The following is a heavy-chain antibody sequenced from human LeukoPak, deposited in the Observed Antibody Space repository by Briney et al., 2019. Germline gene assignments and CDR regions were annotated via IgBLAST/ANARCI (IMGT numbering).Heavy chain of an antibody. CDR3: ARGEWELLMVIGYY. V-gene: IGHV3-21*01. J-gene: IGHJ4*02. CDR2: ISSSSSYI. CDR1: GFTFSSYS. D-gene: IGHD1-26*01. Sequence: GGSLRLSCAASGFTFSSYSMNWVRQAPGKGLEWVSSISSSSSYIYYADSVKGRFTISRDNAKNSLYLQMSSLRAEDTAVYYCARGEWELLMVIGYYWGQGTLVTVSS.